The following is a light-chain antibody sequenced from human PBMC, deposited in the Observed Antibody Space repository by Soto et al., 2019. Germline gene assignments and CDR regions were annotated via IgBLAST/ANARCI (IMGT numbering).Light chain of an antibody. CDR3: QKYDTAPYS. J-gene: IGKJ2*03. V-gene: IGKV1-5*01. CDR2: DAS. CDR1: QTIDRW. Sequence: DIPLTQSPSTLSASIGDRVVITCRASQTIDRWLAWYQQRPGLAPRLLIYDASTLESGVPSRFSGSGSETEFTLTIRGLEPEDFAVYYCQKYDTAPYSFGQGTKLEIK.